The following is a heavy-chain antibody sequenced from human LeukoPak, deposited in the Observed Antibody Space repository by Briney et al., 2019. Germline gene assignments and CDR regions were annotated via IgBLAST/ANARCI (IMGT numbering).Heavy chain of an antibody. J-gene: IGHJ3*02. Sequence: GASVKVSCKASGYTFTGYYMHWVRQAPGQGLEWMGIINPSGGSTSYAQKFQGRVTMTRDTSTSTVYMELSSLRSEDTAVYYCARGGRIAVAGTRDDAFDIWGQGTMVTVSS. CDR1: GYTFTGYY. D-gene: IGHD6-19*01. V-gene: IGHV1-46*01. CDR2: INPSGGST. CDR3: ARGGRIAVAGTRDDAFDI.